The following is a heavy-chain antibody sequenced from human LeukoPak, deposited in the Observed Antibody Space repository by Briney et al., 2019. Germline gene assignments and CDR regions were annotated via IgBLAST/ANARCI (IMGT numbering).Heavy chain of an antibody. CDR1: GFTFSSYG. CDR2: IRYDGSNK. CDR3: AKDRGYCSSTSCPIDY. J-gene: IGHJ4*02. D-gene: IGHD2-2*01. V-gene: IGHV3-30*02. Sequence: GGSLRLSCAASGFTFSSYGMHWVRQAPGKGLEWVAFIRYDGSNKYYADSVKGRFTISRDNSKNTLYLQMNSLRAEDTAVYYCAKDRGYCSSTSCPIDYWGQGTLVTVSS.